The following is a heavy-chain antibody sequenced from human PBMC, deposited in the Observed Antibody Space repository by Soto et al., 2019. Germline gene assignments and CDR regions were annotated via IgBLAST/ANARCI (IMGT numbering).Heavy chain of an antibody. D-gene: IGHD3-22*01. CDR3: VKGEYYYDSSGYYPFDY. CDR2: IYYSGST. CDR1: GGSISSGDYY. J-gene: IGHJ4*02. V-gene: IGHV4-30-4*02. Sequence: SETLSLTCTVSGGSISSGDYYWSWIRQPPGKGLEWIGYIYYSGSTYYNPSLKSRVTISVDTSKNQFSLNLSSLRVEDTAVYYCVKGEYYYDSSGYYPFDYWGQGTLVTVSS.